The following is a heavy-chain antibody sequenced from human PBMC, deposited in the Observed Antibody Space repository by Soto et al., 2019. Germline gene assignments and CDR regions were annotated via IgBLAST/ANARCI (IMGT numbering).Heavy chain of an antibody. Sequence: SETLSLTCTVSGGSISSGGYYWSWIRQHPGKGLEWIGYIYYSGTTYYNPSLKSRVTISVDTSKNQFSLKLSSVTAADTAVYYCAREGESIAAPNPRGGWFDPWGQGTLVTVSS. V-gene: IGHV4-31*03. D-gene: IGHD6-6*01. CDR3: AREGESIAAPNPRGGWFDP. CDR1: GGSISSGGYY. J-gene: IGHJ5*02. CDR2: IYYSGTT.